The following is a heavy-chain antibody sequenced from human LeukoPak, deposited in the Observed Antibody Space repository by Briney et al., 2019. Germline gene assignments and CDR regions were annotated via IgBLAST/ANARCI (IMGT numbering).Heavy chain of an antibody. CDR3: ARGGLENGYHSNDGFDI. J-gene: IGHJ3*02. V-gene: IGHV4-34*11. Sequence: PSETLSLTCAVYGGSFSGYYWSWIRQPPGKGLEWIGYIYYSGSTKYNPSLKSRVTMSADTSRNQFSLKLSSVTAADTAVYCARGGLENGYHSNDGFDIWGQGAMVTVSS. CDR1: GGSFSGYY. CDR2: IYYSGST. D-gene: IGHD3-22*01.